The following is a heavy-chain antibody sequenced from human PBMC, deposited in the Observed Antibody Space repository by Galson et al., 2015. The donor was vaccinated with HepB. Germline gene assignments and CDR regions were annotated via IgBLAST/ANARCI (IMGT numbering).Heavy chain of an antibody. CDR1: GFTFSNYA. J-gene: IGHJ4*02. V-gene: IGHV3-30*04. D-gene: IGHD1-26*01. Sequence: SLRLSCAASGFTFSNYAMHWVRQVPGKGLEWVAVISYDGSNKYADSVKGRFTISRDNSKNTLYLQMNSLRAEDTAVYYCARVGELLVDYWGQGTLVTVSS. CDR3: ARVGELLVDY. CDR2: ISYDGSNK.